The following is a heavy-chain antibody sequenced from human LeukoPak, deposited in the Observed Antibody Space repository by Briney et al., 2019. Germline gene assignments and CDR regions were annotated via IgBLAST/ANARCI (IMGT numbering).Heavy chain of an antibody. V-gene: IGHV4-59*01. D-gene: IGHD5-12*01. CDR2: IYYSGRP. J-gene: IGHJ5*02. CDR1: GGSFSSYY. CDR3: VRAVGPVGGYDSP. Sequence: PSETLSLTCTVSGGSFSSYYWSWIRQPPGKGLEWIGYIYYSGRPNYNPSLKSRVTISLDTSKNQFSLKLSSVTAADTAVYYCVRAVGPVGGYDSPWGQGTLVTVSS.